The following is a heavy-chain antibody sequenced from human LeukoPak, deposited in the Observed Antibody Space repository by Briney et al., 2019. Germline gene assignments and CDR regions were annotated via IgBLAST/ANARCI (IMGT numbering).Heavy chain of an antibody. Sequence: SVKVSCKASGGTFISYAISWVRQAPGQGLEWMGGIIPIFGTANYAQKFQGRVTITADESTSTAYMELSSLRSEDTAVYYCARVQNYYDSSLNYWGQGTLVTVSS. CDR1: GGTFISYA. CDR3: ARVQNYYDSSLNY. CDR2: IIPIFGTA. V-gene: IGHV1-69*13. D-gene: IGHD3-22*01. J-gene: IGHJ4*02.